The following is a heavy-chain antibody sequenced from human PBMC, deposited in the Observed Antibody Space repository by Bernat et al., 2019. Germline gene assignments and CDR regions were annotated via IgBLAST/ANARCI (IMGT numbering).Heavy chain of an antibody. CDR3: ARDMEGDYLDY. D-gene: IGHD3-10*01. Sequence: VQLVESGGGVVQPGRSLRLSCAASGFTFSSYGMHWVRQAPGKGLEWVAVIWYDGSNKYYADSVKGRFTISRDNSKNTLYLQMNSLRAEDTAVYYCARDMEGDYLDYWGQGTLVTVSS. V-gene: IGHV3-33*01. J-gene: IGHJ4*02. CDR2: IWYDGSNK. CDR1: GFTFSSYG.